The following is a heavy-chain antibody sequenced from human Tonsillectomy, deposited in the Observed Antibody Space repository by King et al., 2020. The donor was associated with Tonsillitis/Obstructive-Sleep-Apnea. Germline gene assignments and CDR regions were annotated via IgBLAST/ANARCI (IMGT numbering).Heavy chain of an antibody. Sequence: VQLVESGGGLVQPGGSLRLSCAASGFTFSSYAMHWVRQAPGRGLEYVSAISSNGGSTYYANSVKGRFTIYRDNSKNPLYLQMGSLRAEYMAVYYCAGVYCSGGSCLLWDAFDFWGQGTMVTVSS. CDR2: ISSNGGST. CDR1: GFTFSSYA. CDR3: AGVYCSGGSCLLWDAFDF. D-gene: IGHD2-15*01. V-gene: IGHV3-64*01. J-gene: IGHJ3*01.